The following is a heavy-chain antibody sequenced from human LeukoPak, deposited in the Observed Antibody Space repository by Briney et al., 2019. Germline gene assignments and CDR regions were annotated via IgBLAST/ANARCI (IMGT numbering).Heavy chain of an antibody. J-gene: IGHJ4*02. Sequence: PGGSLRLSCAASGFTFSSYAMSWVRQAPGKGLEWVSAISGSGGSTYYADSVKGRFTISRDNSKNTLYLRMNSLRAEDTAVYYCAKSQAAVSGPYDYWGQGTLVTVSS. V-gene: IGHV3-23*01. CDR1: GFTFSSYA. D-gene: IGHD5-12*01. CDR2: ISGSGGST. CDR3: AKSQAAVSGPYDY.